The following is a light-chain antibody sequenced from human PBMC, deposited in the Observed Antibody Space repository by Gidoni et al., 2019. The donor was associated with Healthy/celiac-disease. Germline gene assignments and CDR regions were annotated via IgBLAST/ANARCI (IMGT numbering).Light chain of an antibody. CDR3: QQRSNWPRFT. V-gene: IGKV3-11*01. J-gene: IGKJ3*01. CDR2: DAS. CDR1: QSVSSY. Sequence: IVLTQSPATLSLSPGERDTLSCRASQSVSSYLAWYQQKPGQAPRLLIYDASNRATGIPARFSVSGSRTDFTLTISSLGPEDFAVYYCQQRSNWPRFTFGPGTKVDIK.